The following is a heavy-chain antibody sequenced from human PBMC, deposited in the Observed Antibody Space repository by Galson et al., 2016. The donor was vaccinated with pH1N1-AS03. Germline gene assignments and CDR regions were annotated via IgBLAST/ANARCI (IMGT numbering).Heavy chain of an antibody. D-gene: IGHD3-3*01. J-gene: IGHJ4*02. Sequence: SLRLSCAASGFTFSTFAMSWVRRAPGKGLEWVSLIRGTSQITYYADSGKGRFTISKDNSKSTLFLEMNSLRDEDTAIYYSARLSGMVPTEYYFASWGQGTLVAVSS. V-gene: IGHV3-23*01. CDR1: GFTFSTFA. CDR3: ARLSGMVPTEYYFAS. CDR2: IRGTSQIT.